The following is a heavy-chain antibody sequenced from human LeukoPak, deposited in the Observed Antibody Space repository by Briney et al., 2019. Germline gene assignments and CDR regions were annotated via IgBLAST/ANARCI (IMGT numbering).Heavy chain of an antibody. Sequence: ASVKVSCKASGYTFTGYYMHWVRQAPGQGLEWMGWINPNSGGTNYAQKFQGRVTMTRDTSISTAYMELSRLRSDDTAVYYCARARITMIVARYLDYLDYWGQGTLVTVSS. CDR2: INPNSGGT. J-gene: IGHJ4*02. CDR1: GYTFTGYY. D-gene: IGHD3-22*01. CDR3: ARARITMIVARYLDYLDY. V-gene: IGHV1-2*02.